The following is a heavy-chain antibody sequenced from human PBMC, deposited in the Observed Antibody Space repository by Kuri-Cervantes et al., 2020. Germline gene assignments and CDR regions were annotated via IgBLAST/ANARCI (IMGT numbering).Heavy chain of an antibody. CDR1: GFTFDDYA. Sequence: GGSLRLSCAASGFTFDDYAMNWVRQAPGKGLEWVSYISSSGSSIYYADSVKGRFTISRDNAKNSLDLQMNSLRAEDTALYYCASVGRSTRPGFWGQGTLVTVSS. CDR2: ISSSGSSI. CDR3: ASVGRSTRPGF. J-gene: IGHJ4*02. V-gene: IGHV3-48*03. D-gene: IGHD6-6*01.